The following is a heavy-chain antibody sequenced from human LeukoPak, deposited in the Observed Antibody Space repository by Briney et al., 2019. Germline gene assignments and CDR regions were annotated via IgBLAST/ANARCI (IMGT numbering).Heavy chain of an antibody. CDR1: GYTFTSYY. J-gene: IGHJ3*02. CDR2: ISAYNGNT. V-gene: IGHV1-18*04. Sequence: GASVKVSCKASGYTFTSYYMHWVRPAPGQGLEWMGWISAYNGNTNYAQKLQGRVTMTTDTSTSTAYMELRSLRSDATAVYYGASYCSSTSCSLCDAFDIWGQGTMVTVSS. D-gene: IGHD2-2*01. CDR3: ASYCSSTSCSLCDAFDI.